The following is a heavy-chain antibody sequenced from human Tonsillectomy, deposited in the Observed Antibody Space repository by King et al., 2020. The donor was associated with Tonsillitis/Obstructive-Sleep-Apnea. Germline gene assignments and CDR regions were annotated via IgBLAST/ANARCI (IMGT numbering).Heavy chain of an antibody. V-gene: IGHV4-34*01. CDR2: INHGGIT. J-gene: IGHJ6*03. D-gene: IGHD2-2*01. CDR3: ARSELVVVPAAGNYYYYMDV. Sequence: VQLKQWGEGLLKPSETLSLTCAVYGGSFSGYYWSWIRQPPGKGLEWIGEINHGGITNYNPSLKSRVTISVDTSKNQFSLKLSSVTAADTAVYYCARSELVVVPAAGNYYYYMDVWGKGTTVTVSS. CDR1: GGSFSGYY.